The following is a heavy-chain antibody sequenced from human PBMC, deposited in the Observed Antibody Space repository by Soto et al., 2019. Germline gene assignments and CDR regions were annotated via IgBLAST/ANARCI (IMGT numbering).Heavy chain of an antibody. D-gene: IGHD4-17*01. CDR3: AKMTTPYLDWFDP. V-gene: IGHV1-18*01. J-gene: IGHJ5*02. CDR2: ISAYNGNT. CDR1: GYTLTSYG. Sequence: ASVKGSCKASGYTLTSYGISWVRQAPGQGLEWMGWISAYNGNTNYAQKLQGRVTMTTDTSTSTAYMELRSLRSDDTAVYYCAKMTTPYLDWFDPWGQGTLVTVSS.